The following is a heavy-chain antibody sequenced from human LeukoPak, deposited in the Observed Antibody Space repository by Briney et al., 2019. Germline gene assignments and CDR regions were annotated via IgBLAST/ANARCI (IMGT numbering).Heavy chain of an antibody. D-gene: IGHD4-17*01. CDR3: ASSYYGDYVLGSAFDI. CDR1: GFTFSSYA. J-gene: IGHJ3*02. CDR2: ISYDGSNK. V-gene: IGHV3-30*04. Sequence: PGGSLRPSCAASGFTFSSYAMHWVRQAPGKGLEWVAVISYDGSNKYYADSVKGRFTISRDNSKNTLYLQMNSLRAEDTAVYYCASSYYGDYVLGSAFDIWGQGTMVTVSS.